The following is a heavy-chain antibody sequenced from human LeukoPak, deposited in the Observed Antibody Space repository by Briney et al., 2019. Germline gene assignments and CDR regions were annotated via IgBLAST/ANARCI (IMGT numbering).Heavy chain of an antibody. CDR2: IYYSGST. D-gene: IGHD3-3*01. Sequence: KTSETLSLTCTVSGGSISSSSYYWGWIRQPPGKGLEWIGSIYYSGSTYYNPSLKSRVTISVDTSKNQFSLKLSSVTAADTAVYYRARAPSITIFGAVIRGQFDPWGQGTLVTVSS. CDR1: GGSISSSSYY. V-gene: IGHV4-39*07. J-gene: IGHJ5*02. CDR3: ARAPSITIFGAVIRGQFDP.